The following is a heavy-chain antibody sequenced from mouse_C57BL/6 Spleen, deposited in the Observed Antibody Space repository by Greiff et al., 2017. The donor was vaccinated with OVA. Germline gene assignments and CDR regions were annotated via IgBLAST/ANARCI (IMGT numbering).Heavy chain of an antibody. J-gene: IGHJ4*01. V-gene: IGHV2-6*03. CDR2: IWSDGST. CDR3: AREETAQATYAMDY. D-gene: IGHD3-2*02. CDR1: GFSLTSYG. Sequence: VQGVESGPGLVAPSQSLSITCTVSGFSLTSYGVHWVRQPPGKGLEWLVVIWSDGSTTYNSALKSRLSISKDNSKSQVFLKMNSLQTDDTAMYYCAREETAQATYAMDYWGQGTSVTVSS.